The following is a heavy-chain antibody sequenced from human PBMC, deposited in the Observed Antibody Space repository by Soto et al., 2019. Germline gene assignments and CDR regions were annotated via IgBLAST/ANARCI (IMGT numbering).Heavy chain of an antibody. D-gene: IGHD2-15*01. V-gene: IGHV4-34*01. Sequence: SETLSLTCAVYGGSFSGYYWSWIRQPPGKGLEWIGEINHSGSTNYNPSLKSRVTISVDTSKNQFSLKLSSVTAADTAVYYCARDRFTHWFDPWGQGTLVTVSS. J-gene: IGHJ5*02. CDR1: GGSFSGYY. CDR3: ARDRFTHWFDP. CDR2: INHSGST.